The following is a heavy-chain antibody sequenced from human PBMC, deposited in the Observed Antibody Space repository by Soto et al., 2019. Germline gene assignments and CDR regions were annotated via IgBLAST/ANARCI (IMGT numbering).Heavy chain of an antibody. Sequence: PGGSLRLSCAASGFTFSTYWMNWVRQAPGKGLEWVANIKRDGSEKYYVDSVKGRFTISRDNAKNSLYLQMNSLRAEDTAVYYYARPPIFLVSPAAIYYYYGFTFRAQGPTVTFSS. CDR1: GFTFSTYW. D-gene: IGHD2-2*01. CDR3: ARPPIFLVSPAAIYYYYGFTF. J-gene: IGHJ6*02. CDR2: IKRDGSEK. V-gene: IGHV3-7*04.